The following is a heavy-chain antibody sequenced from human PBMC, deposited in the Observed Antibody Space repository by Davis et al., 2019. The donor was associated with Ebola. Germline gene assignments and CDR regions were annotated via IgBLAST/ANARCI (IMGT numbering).Heavy chain of an antibody. CDR3: ARARNVDTAMVAAYYYYYGMNV. CDR1: GFIFSDYE. CDR2: VGNSVDDI. D-gene: IGHD5-18*01. J-gene: IGHJ6*02. Sequence: GESLKISCEASGFIFSDYEMNWVRQIPGKGLEWVAYVGNSVDDIHYVASVKGRFTISRDNAKNSLYLQMNSLRAEDTAVYYCARARNVDTAMVAAYYYYYGMNVWGQGTTVTVSS. V-gene: IGHV3-11*04.